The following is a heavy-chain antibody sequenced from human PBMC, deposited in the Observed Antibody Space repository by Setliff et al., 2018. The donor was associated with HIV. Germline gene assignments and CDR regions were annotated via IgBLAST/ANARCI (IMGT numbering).Heavy chain of an antibody. CDR2: ISGSGDST. D-gene: IGHD3-22*01. CDR3: AKNPTGTYYYESTGSNWFDR. Sequence: GGSLRLSCAASGFTFNYHAMTWVRQAPGKGLEWVSGISGSGDSTFYAHSVKGRFTISRDNAKNSLYLQMSSLRPEDTGVYYCAKNPTGTYYYESTGSNWFDRWGQGALVTVSS. V-gene: IGHV3-23*01. J-gene: IGHJ5*02. CDR1: GFTFNYHA.